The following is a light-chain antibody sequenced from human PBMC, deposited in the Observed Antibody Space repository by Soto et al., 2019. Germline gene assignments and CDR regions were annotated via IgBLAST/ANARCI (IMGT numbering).Light chain of an antibody. J-gene: IGKJ3*01. CDR2: GAS. Sequence: DILMTQSPCTLSSSPGERATLYCRASQSVSSSYLAWYQQKPGQAPRLLIYGASSRATGIPDRFSGSGSGTDFTLTITRLEPEDFAIYICQNYNLSFGPGTKVDIK. CDR1: QSVSSSY. CDR3: QNYNLS. V-gene: IGKV3-20*01.